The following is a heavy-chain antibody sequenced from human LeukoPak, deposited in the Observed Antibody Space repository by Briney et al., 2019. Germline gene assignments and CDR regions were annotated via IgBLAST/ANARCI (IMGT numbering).Heavy chain of an antibody. V-gene: IGHV4-61*01. Sequence: SETPSLTCTVSGGSVSSGSYYWSWIRQPPGKGLEWIGYIYYSGISNYNPSLKSRVTMSVDMSKNQFSLKLSAVTAADTAIYYCAREEVGASPGGYWGQGTLVTVSS. CDR1: GGSVSSGSYY. CDR2: IYYSGIS. CDR3: AREEVGASPGGY. J-gene: IGHJ4*02. D-gene: IGHD1-26*01.